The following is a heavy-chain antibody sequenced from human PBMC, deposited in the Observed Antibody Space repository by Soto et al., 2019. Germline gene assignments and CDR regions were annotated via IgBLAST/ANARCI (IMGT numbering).Heavy chain of an antibody. Sequence: PGGSRRLSCAASGYTFSSYVMTWGRQAPGKGLEWVSSISGVGTSKFYADSVKGRFTISRDNSKNILYLQMDSLRAEDTAVYYCTKDLVTTITTLGHWGQGTLVTVSS. CDR2: ISGVGTSK. J-gene: IGHJ4*02. CDR3: TKDLVTTITTLGH. D-gene: IGHD4-17*01. V-gene: IGHV3-23*01. CDR1: GYTFSSYV.